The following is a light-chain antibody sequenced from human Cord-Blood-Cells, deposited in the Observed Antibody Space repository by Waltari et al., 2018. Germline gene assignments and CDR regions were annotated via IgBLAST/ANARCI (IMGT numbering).Light chain of an antibody. V-gene: IGLV2-11*01. CDR1: SSDVGGYNY. CDR2: DVS. J-gene: IGLJ1*01. CDR3: CSYAGSYTSYV. Sequence: QSALTQPRSVSGSPGQSVPISCTGTSSDVGGYNYGPWYQQHPGKAPKLMIYDVSKRPSGVPDRFSGSKSGNTASLTISGLQAEDEADYYCCSYAGSYTSYVFGTGTKVTVL.